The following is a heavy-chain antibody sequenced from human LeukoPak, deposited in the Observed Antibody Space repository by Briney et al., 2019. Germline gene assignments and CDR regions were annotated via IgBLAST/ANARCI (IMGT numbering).Heavy chain of an antibody. V-gene: IGHV1-2*02. D-gene: IGHD3-16*02. J-gene: IGHJ3*02. CDR3: ARVRGELPLDAFDI. CDR1: GYTFTGYY. CDR2: INPNSGGT. Sequence: GASVKVSCKASGYTFTGYYMHWVRQAPGQGLEWMGWINPNSGGTNYAQKFQGRVTMTRDTSISTAYMELSRLRSDDTAVYYCARVRGELPLDAFDIWGQGTMVTVSS.